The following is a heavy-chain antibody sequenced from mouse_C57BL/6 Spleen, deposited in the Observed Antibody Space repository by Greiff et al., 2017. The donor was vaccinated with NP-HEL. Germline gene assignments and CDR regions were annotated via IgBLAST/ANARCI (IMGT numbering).Heavy chain of an antibody. Sequence: EVQLQQSGPELVKPGASVKISCKASGYTFTDYYMNWVKQSHGKSLEWIGDINPNNGGTSYNQKFKGKATLTVDKSSSTAYMELRSLTSEDSAVYYCALPSLQGAMDYWGQGTSVTVSS. CDR1: GYTFTDYY. CDR2: INPNNGGT. CDR3: ALPSLQGAMDY. J-gene: IGHJ4*01. D-gene: IGHD1-1*01. V-gene: IGHV1-26*01.